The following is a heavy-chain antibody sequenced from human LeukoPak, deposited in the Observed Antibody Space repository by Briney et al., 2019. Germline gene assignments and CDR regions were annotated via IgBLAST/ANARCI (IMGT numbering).Heavy chain of an antibody. D-gene: IGHD5-12*01. Sequence: GGFLRLSCAASGFTFSSYAMSWVRQAPGKGLEWVSAISGSGGSTYYADSVKGRFTISRDNSKNTLYLQMNSLRAEDTAVYYCARTIAAGGFDPWGQGTLVTVSS. CDR1: GFTFSSYA. V-gene: IGHV3-23*01. J-gene: IGHJ5*02. CDR3: ARTIAAGGFDP. CDR2: ISGSGGST.